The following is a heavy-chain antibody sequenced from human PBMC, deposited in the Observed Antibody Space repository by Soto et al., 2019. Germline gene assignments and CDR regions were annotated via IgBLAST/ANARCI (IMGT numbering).Heavy chain of an antibody. CDR2: IYPGDSDT. Sequence: GESLKISCKGSGYSFTSYWIGWVRQMPGKGLEWMGIIYPGDSDTRYSPSFQGQVTISADKSISTAYLQWSSLKASDTAMYYCATNIGFGELFTGFDYWGQGTLVTVSS. CDR3: ATNIGFGELFTGFDY. V-gene: IGHV5-51*01. J-gene: IGHJ4*02. D-gene: IGHD3-10*01. CDR1: GYSFTSYW.